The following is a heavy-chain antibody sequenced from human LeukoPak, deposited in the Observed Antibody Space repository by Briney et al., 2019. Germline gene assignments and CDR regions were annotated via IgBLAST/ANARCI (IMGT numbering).Heavy chain of an antibody. D-gene: IGHD2-2*01. J-gene: IGHJ4*02. Sequence: PGGSLRLSCAASGFTFDDYGMSWVRQAPGKGLEWGSGINWNGGSTGYADSVKGRFTISRDNAKNSLYLQMNSLRAEDTALYYCARVDNIVVVPAASYYFDYWGQGTLVTVSS. CDR1: GFTFDDYG. CDR3: ARVDNIVVVPAASYYFDY. CDR2: INWNGGST. V-gene: IGHV3-20*04.